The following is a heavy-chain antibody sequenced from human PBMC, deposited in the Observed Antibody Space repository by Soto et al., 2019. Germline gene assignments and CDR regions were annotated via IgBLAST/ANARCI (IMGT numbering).Heavy chain of an antibody. CDR2: VYYSGGA. J-gene: IGHJ6*02. V-gene: IGHV4-59*02. Sequence: SETLSLTCTVSGGSVSGYYWSWIRQPPGKGLEWIGNVYYSGGAKYNPSVKRRVSISVDTSKNQFSLNLSSVTAADTAVYYCTRDGDGRMTTNPYYYYGMDVWGPGITVTVSS. D-gene: IGHD2-21*02. CDR3: TRDGDGRMTTNPYYYYGMDV. CDR1: GGSVSGYY.